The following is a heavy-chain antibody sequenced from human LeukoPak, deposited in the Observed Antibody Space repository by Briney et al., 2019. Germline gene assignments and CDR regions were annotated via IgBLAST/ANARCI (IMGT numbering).Heavy chain of an antibody. J-gene: IGHJ4*02. D-gene: IGHD4-17*01. CDR2: ISGSALYT. CDR1: GFIFSSFG. Sequence: GGSLRLSCAASGFIFSSFGMHWVRQAPGKGLEWVSCISGSALYTNYADSVKGRFTISRDNAKNSLYLQMNSLRVEDTAVYYCARGGTTVTEDFDYWGQGTLVTVSS. CDR3: ARGGTTVTEDFDY. V-gene: IGHV3-21*04.